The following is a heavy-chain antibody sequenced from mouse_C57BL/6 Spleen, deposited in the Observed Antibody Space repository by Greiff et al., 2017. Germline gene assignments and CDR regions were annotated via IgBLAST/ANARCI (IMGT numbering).Heavy chain of an antibody. CDR2: IYPGSGST. CDR3: ARGNYYGSSGRNAMDY. D-gene: IGHD1-1*01. CDR1: GYTFTSYW. V-gene: IGHV1-55*01. J-gene: IGHJ4*01. Sequence: VQLQQPGAELVKPGASVKMSCKASGYTFTSYWITWVKQRPGQGLEWIGDIYPGSGSTNYNEKFKSKATLTVDTSSSTAYMQLSSLTSEDSAVYYGARGNYYGSSGRNAMDYGGQGTSVTVSS.